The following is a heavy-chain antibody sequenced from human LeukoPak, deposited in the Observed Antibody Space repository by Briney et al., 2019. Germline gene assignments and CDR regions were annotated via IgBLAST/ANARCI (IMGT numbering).Heavy chain of an antibody. D-gene: IGHD6-13*01. Sequence: GSLRLSCAGSGFTFSSYAMSWVRQAPGKGLGGVSAISGSGDSTYYADSVKGRFTISRDNSKNTLYLQMNSLRAEDTAVYYCAKDRAPSLVGFDYWGQGTLVTVSS. CDR3: AKDRAPSLVGFDY. CDR2: ISGSGDST. V-gene: IGHV3-23*01. J-gene: IGHJ4*02. CDR1: GFTFSSYA.